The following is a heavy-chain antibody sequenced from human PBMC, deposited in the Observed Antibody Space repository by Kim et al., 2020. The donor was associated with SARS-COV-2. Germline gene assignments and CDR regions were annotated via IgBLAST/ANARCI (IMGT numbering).Heavy chain of an antibody. J-gene: IGHJ6*02. V-gene: IGHV3-23*01. CDR3: AKDRDQLLGYYYYGMDV. Sequence: VRGRFTTSRDNSKNTLYLQMNSLRAEDTAVDYCAKDRDQLLGYYYYGMDVWGQGTTVTVSS. D-gene: IGHD2-2*01.